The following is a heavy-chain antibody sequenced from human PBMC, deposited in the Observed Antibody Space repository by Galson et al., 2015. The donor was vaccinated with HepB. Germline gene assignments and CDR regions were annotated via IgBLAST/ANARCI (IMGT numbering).Heavy chain of an antibody. CDR3: AKDTNGYSVDY. J-gene: IGHJ4*02. CDR1: GFTFSNYG. Sequence: SLRLSCAASGFTFSNYGMHWVRQAPDKGLEWVAVISYDGSYKFYADSVKGRFAISRDNSKNSLYLQMNNLRSDDTAIYYCAKDTNGYSVDYWGQGTLVTVSS. V-gene: IGHV3-30*18. CDR2: ISYDGSYK. D-gene: IGHD3-22*01.